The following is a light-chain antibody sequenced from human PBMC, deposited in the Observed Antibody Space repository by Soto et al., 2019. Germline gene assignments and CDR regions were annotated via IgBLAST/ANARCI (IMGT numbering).Light chain of an antibody. CDR2: DVS. J-gene: IGLJ1*01. CDR3: SSYTSSSTLYV. V-gene: IGLV2-14*01. CDR1: SSDVGGYNY. Sequence: QSALTQPASLSGSPGQSITISCTGTSSDVGGYNYDSWYQQHPGKAPKLMIYDVSNRPSGVSNRFSGSKSGNTASLTISGLQAEDEADYYCSSYTSSSTLYVFGTGTKVTVL.